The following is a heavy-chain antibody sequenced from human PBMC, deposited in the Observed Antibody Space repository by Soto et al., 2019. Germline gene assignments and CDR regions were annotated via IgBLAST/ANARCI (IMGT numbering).Heavy chain of an antibody. Sequence: SVKVSCKASGGTFSSYAISWVRQAPGQRLEWMGGIIPIFGTANYAQKFQGRVTITADKSTSTAYMELSSLRSEDTAVYYCAREGGSTNPSSSYYYGMDVWGQGTTVTVSS. CDR2: IIPIFGTA. V-gene: IGHV1-69*06. J-gene: IGHJ6*02. CDR1: GGTFSSYA. CDR3: AREGGSTNPSSSYYYGMDV. D-gene: IGHD2-2*01.